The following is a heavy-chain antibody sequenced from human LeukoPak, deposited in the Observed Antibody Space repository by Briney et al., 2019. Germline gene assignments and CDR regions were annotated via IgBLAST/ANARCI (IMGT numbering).Heavy chain of an antibody. V-gene: IGHV4-34*01. CDR3: ARGRIGGGWYPDYYFDY. CDR2: INHSGST. CDR1: GGSFSGYY. D-gene: IGHD6-19*01. Sequence: SETLSLTCAVYGGSFSGYYWSWIRQPPGKGLEWIGEINHSGSTNYNPSLKSRVTISVDTSKNQFSLKLSPVTAADTAVYYCARGRIGGGWYPDYYFDYWGQGTLVTVSS. J-gene: IGHJ4*02.